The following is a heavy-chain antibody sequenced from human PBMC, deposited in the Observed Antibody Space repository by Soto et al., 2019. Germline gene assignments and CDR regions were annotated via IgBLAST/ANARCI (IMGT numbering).Heavy chain of an antibody. CDR1: GYGFTTYG. Sequence: QVHLVQSEAEVKKPGASVKVSCKGSGYGFTTYGITWVRQAPGQGLEWMAWISAHNGNTNYAQKLTGRVTVTRDTSTSTAYMELRSLRSDDTAVYYCARGRYGDYWGQGALVTVSS. CDR3: ARGRYGDY. V-gene: IGHV1-18*01. CDR2: ISAHNGNT. J-gene: IGHJ4*02. D-gene: IGHD1-1*01.